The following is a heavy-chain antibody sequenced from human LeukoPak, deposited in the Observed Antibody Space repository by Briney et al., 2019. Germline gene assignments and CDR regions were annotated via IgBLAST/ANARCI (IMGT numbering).Heavy chain of an antibody. CDR2: IYSGGST. CDR3: ARDDPSYYYGMGV. Sequence: GGSLRLSCAASGFTVSSNYMSWVRQAPGKGLEWVSVIYSGGSTYYADSVKGRFTISRHNSKSTLYLQMNSLRAEDTAVYYCARDDPSYYYGMGVWGQGTTVTVSS. V-gene: IGHV3-53*04. J-gene: IGHJ6*02. CDR1: GFTVSSNY.